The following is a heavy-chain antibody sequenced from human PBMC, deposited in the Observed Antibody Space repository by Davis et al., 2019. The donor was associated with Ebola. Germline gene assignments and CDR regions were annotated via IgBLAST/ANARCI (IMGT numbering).Heavy chain of an antibody. Sequence: SETLSLTCAVYGGSFSGYYWSWIRQPPGKGLEWIGEINHSGSTNYNPSLKSRVTISVDTSKNQFSLKLSSVTAADTAVYYCARGGRQLAYGMDVWGLGTTVTVSS. J-gene: IGHJ6*02. CDR1: GGSFSGYY. D-gene: IGHD6-13*01. V-gene: IGHV4-34*01. CDR2: INHSGST. CDR3: ARGGRQLAYGMDV.